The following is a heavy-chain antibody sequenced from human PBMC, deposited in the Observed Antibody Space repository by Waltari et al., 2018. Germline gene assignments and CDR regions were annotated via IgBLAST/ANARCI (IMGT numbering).Heavy chain of an antibody. CDR3: ARHFSVAGTAYYYYYGMDV. Sequence: QVQLVQSGAEVKKPGSSVKVSCKASGGTFSSYAISWVRQAPGQGLEWMGGIIPILGIANYAQKFQGRVTITADKSTSTAYMELSSLRSEDTAVYYCARHFSVAGTAYYYYYGMDVWGQGTTVTVSS. CDR2: IIPILGIA. CDR1: GGTFSSYA. V-gene: IGHV1-69*10. J-gene: IGHJ6*02. D-gene: IGHD6-19*01.